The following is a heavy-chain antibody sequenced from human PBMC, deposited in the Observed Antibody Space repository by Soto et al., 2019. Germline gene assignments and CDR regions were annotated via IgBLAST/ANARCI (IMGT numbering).Heavy chain of an antibody. D-gene: IGHD1-26*01. CDR3: ATVRTVMYTGVQYFFDY. CDR1: GYTFAYYH. CDR2: INPTSGTT. Sequence: GASVKVSCKASGYTFAYYHMHSVQQAPGQGLEWMGIINPTSGTTTYAQRFQGRVTMTRDTSTTTVYMELSSLGSVDTAVYYCATVRTVMYTGVQYFFDYWGQGTQVTVSS. V-gene: IGHV1-46*01. J-gene: IGHJ4*02.